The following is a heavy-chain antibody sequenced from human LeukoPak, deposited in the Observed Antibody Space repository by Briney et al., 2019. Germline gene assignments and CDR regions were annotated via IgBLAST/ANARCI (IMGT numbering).Heavy chain of an antibody. CDR1: GASITNYY. CDR3: ARGGSYGAYLDY. D-gene: IGHD1-26*01. CDR2: IYYSGNT. Sequence: SETLSLTCSVSGASITNYYGSWIRQAPGKGLEWIGYIYYSGNTNTYNPSLKSRATISLYTSRKYFSLELRSVTAADTAVYYCARGGSYGAYLDYWGQGTLVTVSS. V-gene: IGHV4-59*01. J-gene: IGHJ4*02.